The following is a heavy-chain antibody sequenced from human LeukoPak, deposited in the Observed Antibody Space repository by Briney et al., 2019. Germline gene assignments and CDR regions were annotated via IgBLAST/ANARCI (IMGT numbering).Heavy chain of an antibody. CDR3: AKDGQ. V-gene: IGHV3-21*01. J-gene: IGHJ4*02. CDR2: IGVRSSFT. Sequence: KTGGSLRLSCTASGITFSRYSMNWVRQAPGKGLECVSSIGVRSSFTYYADSVKGRFTISRDNSKNTLYLQMNSLRAEDTAVYYCAKDGQWGQGTLVTVSS. CDR1: GITFSRYS.